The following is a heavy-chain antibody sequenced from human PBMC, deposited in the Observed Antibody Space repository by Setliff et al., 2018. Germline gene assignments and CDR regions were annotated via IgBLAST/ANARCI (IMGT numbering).Heavy chain of an antibody. Sequence: PSETLSLTCIVSGGSINSHYWNWIRQPPGKGLEWIGYIYYSGNSNYDTNYNPSLKSRVTISVDRSKNQFSLKLSSVTAADTAVYYCAREGTPGAFDIWGQGTMVTVSS. D-gene: IGHD3-10*01. CDR3: AREGTPGAFDI. J-gene: IGHJ3*02. CDR1: GGSINSHY. CDR2: IYYSGNSNYDT. V-gene: IGHV4-59*11.